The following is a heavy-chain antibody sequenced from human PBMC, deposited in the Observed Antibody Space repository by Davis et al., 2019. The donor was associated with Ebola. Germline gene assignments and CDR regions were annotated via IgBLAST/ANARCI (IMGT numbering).Heavy chain of an antibody. D-gene: IGHD6-19*01. CDR2: MYYSGST. CDR3: ARGWDSSGWQN. J-gene: IGHJ4*02. CDR1: GGSISSHY. Sequence: SETLSLTCSVSGGSISSHYWSWIRQPPGKGLEWIGQMYYSGSTNYNPPLKSRVTISVDSSKNQFSLKLDSVTAADTAVYYCARGWDSSGWQNWGQGILVTVSS. V-gene: IGHV4-59*11.